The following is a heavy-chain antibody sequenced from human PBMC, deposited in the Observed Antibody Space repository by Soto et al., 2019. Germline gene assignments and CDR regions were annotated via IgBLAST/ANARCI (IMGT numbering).Heavy chain of an antibody. J-gene: IGHJ4*02. CDR1: GFTVSTNY. V-gene: IGHV3-53*02. CDR2: IYSGGST. CDR3: ATDSPVGSSWYDFDY. D-gene: IGHD6-13*01. Sequence: EVQLVETGGGLIQPGGSLRLSCAASGFTVSTNYMTWVRQAPGKGLEWVSVIYSGGSTYYADSVKGRFTISRDNSKNTLDLQINSMRAEDTAVYYCATDSPVGSSWYDFDYWGQGTLVTVSS.